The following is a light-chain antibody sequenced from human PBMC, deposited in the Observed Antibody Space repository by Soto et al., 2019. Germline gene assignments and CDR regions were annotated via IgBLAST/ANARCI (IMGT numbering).Light chain of an antibody. Sequence: DIHMTQSPSTLSASVGDRVTITCRASQTISSWLAWYQQKPGKAPKLLIYDASNLQSGIPSRFSGSGSGTEFTLTISSLQPDDFATYYCKQYNSYSWTFGQGTKVDXK. CDR2: DAS. V-gene: IGKV1-5*01. CDR1: QTISSW. J-gene: IGKJ1*01. CDR3: KQYNSYSWT.